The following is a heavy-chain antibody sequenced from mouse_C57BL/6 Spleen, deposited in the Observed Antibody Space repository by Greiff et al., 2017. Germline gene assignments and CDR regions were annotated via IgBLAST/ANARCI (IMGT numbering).Heavy chain of an antibody. J-gene: IGHJ3*01. CDR1: GFTFSDYG. V-gene: IGHV5-17*01. CDR2: ISSGSSTI. Sequence: EVKLMESGGGLVKPGGSLTLSCAASGFTFSDYGMHWVRQAPEKGLEWVAYISSGSSTIYYADTVKGRFTISRDNAKNTLFLQMTSLRSEDTAMYYCARTSWFAYWGQGTLVTVSA. CDR3: ARTSWFAY.